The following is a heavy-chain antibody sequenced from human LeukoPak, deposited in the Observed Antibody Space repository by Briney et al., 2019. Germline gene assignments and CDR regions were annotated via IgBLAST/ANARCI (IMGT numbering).Heavy chain of an antibody. CDR2: IKSDGSST. Sequence: PGGSLRLSCAASGFTFSSHWMHWVRQAPGKGLVWVSRIKSDGSSTNYADFVEGRFTISRDNAKNTVYLQINSLRAEDTAVYYCARGATYAYYFDLWGQGTLVTVSS. CDR1: GFTFSSHW. CDR3: ARGATYAYYFDL. J-gene: IGHJ4*02. D-gene: IGHD1-26*01. V-gene: IGHV3-74*01.